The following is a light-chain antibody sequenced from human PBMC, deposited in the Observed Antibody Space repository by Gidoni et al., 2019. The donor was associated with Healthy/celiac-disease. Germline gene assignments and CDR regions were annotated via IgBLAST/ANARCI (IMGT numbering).Light chain of an antibody. CDR3: QQYYSYPYT. CDR2: AAS. V-gene: IGKV1-8*01. CDR1: QGISSY. Sequence: AIRMTQSPSSFSASTGDRVTITCRASQGISSYLAWYQQKPGKAPKLLIYAASTLQSGVPSRFSGSGSGTDFTLTTSCLQSEDFATYYCQQYYSYPYTFXXXTKLEIK. J-gene: IGKJ2*01.